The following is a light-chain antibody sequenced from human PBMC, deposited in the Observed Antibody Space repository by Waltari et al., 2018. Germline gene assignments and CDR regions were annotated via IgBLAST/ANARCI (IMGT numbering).Light chain of an antibody. CDR3: CSHAGSSTWV. V-gene: IGLV2-23*01. J-gene: IGLJ3*02. CDR1: SRAVGNDYF. CDR2: EDT. Sequence: QSALTQPASVSGSHGQSITISCTGTSRAVGNDYFVSWYREHPGKAPTLMIYEDTQRPSGVSNRFSGSKSGNTASLTISGLQAEDEADYYCCSHAGSSTWVFGGGTKLTVL.